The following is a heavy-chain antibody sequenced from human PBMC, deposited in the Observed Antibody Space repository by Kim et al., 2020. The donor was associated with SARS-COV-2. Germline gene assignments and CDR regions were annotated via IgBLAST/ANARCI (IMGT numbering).Heavy chain of an antibody. J-gene: IGHJ4*02. Sequence: ASVKVSCKASGYTFTSYAMHWVRQAPGQRLEWMGWINAGNCNTKYSQKFQGRVTITRDTSASTAYMELSSLRSEDTAVYYCARDGYCSSTSCYYVNFDYWGQRTLVTVSS. D-gene: IGHD2-2*03. CDR1: GYTFTSYA. CDR3: ARDGYCSSTSCYYVNFDY. CDR2: INAGNCNT. V-gene: IGHV1-3*01.